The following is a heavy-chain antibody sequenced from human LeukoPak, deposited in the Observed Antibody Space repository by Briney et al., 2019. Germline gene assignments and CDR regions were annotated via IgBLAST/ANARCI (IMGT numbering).Heavy chain of an antibody. D-gene: IGHD5-12*01. Sequence: PGGSLRLSCAASGFTFSSYEMNWVRQAPGKGLEWVSYISSSGSTIYYADSVKGRFTISRDNAKNSLHLQMNSLRAEDTAVYYCARDSYSGYASYPFDYWGQGTLVTVSS. CDR2: ISSSGSTI. V-gene: IGHV3-48*03. CDR3: ARDSYSGYASYPFDY. J-gene: IGHJ4*02. CDR1: GFTFSSYE.